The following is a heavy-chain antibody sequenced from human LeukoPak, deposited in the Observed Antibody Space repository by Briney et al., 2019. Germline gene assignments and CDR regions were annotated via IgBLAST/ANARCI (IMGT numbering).Heavy chain of an antibody. CDR1: GYIFTGYY. CDR2: INPNSGGT. D-gene: IGHD2-15*01. CDR3: ARSYCSGGSCYVSDY. V-gene: IGHV1-2*06. Sequence: ASVKVSCKASGYIFTGYYMHWVRQAPGQGLEWMGRINPNSGGTNYAQKFQGRVTMTRDTSISTAYMELSRLRSDDTAVYYCARSYCSGGSCYVSDYWGQGTLVTVSS. J-gene: IGHJ4*02.